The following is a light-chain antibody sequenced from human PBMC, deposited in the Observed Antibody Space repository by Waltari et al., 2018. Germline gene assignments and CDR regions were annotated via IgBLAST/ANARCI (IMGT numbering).Light chain of an antibody. V-gene: IGKV4-1*01. CDR1: QSVLYSPRDKNY. CDR3: QQYFRAPYT. Sequence: DSVLTQSPDSLAVSLGERATTNCKPSQSVLYSPRDKNYLTGNQQKPGQPPKLLISWASARESGVPDRFSGSGSGTDFTLTISSLQAEDVAVYYCQQYFRAPYTFGQGTKLEIK. CDR2: WAS. J-gene: IGKJ2*01.